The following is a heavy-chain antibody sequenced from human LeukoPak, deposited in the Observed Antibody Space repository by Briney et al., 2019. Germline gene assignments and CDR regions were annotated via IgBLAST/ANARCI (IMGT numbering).Heavy chain of an antibody. Sequence: GGSLRLSCAASGFTFSDYYMSWIRQAPGKGLEWVSYISSSGSTIYYADSVKGRFTISRDNAKNSLYLRMNSLRAEDTAVYYCARCRYSSGWYSDYWGQGTLVTVSS. V-gene: IGHV3-11*04. CDR2: ISSSGSTI. CDR1: GFTFSDYY. CDR3: ARCRYSSGWYSDY. J-gene: IGHJ4*02. D-gene: IGHD6-19*01.